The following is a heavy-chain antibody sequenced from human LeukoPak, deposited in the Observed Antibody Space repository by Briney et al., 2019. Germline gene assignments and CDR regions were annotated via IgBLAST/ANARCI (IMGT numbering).Heavy chain of an antibody. CDR3: ARADRLHGGPYLIGP. J-gene: IGHJ5*02. V-gene: IGHV1-2*02. D-gene: IGHD2-21*01. Sequence: ASVKVSCKTSGYSFTNYYMHWVRQAPGQGLEWMGWINPNSGGTSSAQKFQGRVTMTRDTSITTVYMEVSWLTSDDTAIYYCARADRLHGGPYLIGPWGQGTLVTVSS. CDR2: INPNSGGT. CDR1: GYSFTNYY.